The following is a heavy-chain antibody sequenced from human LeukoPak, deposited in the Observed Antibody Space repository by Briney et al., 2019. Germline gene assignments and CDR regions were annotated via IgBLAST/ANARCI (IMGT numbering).Heavy chain of an antibody. V-gene: IGHV4-34*01. J-gene: IGHJ3*02. Sequence: PSETLSLTCTVSGGSISSYYWSWIRQPPGKGLEWIGEINHSGSTNYNPSLKSRVTISVDTSKNQFSLKLSSVTAADTAVYYCARGLFFRIAVAGTEEGDAFDIWGQGTMVTVSS. CDR2: INHSGST. CDR3: ARGLFFRIAVAGTEEGDAFDI. CDR1: GGSISSYY. D-gene: IGHD6-19*01.